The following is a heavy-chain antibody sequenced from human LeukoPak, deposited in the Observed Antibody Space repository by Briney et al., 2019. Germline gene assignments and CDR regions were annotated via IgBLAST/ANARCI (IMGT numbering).Heavy chain of an antibody. CDR2: IIPILGIA. Sequence: SVKVSCKASGGTFIIYAISWVRQAPGQGLEWMGRIIPILGIANYAQKFQGRVTITADKSTSTAYMELSSLRSEDTAVYYCARELTTVTTLYYYYGMDVWGQGTTVTVSS. D-gene: IGHD4-17*01. J-gene: IGHJ6*02. CDR1: GGTFIIYA. CDR3: ARELTTVTTLYYYYGMDV. V-gene: IGHV1-69*04.